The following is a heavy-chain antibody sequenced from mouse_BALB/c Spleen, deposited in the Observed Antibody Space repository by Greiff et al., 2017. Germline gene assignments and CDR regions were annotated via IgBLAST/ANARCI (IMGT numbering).Heavy chain of an antibody. CDR3: ARGDYDYSWFAY. D-gene: IGHD2-4*01. Sequence: EVHLVESGGGLVQPGGSRKLSCAASGFTFSSFGMHWVRQAPEKGLEWVAYISSGSSTIYYADTVKGRFTISRDNPKNTLFLQMTSLRSEDTAMYYCARGDYDYSWFAYWGQGTLVTVSA. CDR2: ISSGSSTI. J-gene: IGHJ3*01. V-gene: IGHV5-17*02. CDR1: GFTFSSFG.